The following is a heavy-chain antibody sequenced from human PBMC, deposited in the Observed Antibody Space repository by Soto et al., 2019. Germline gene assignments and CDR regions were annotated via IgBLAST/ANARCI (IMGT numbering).Heavy chain of an antibody. CDR3: AKNRLHRNDFWSGYYFDYYYYGMDV. V-gene: IGHV3-23*01. CDR2: ISGSGGST. J-gene: IGHJ6*02. Sequence: GSLRLSCAASGFTFSSYAMSWVRQAPGKGLEWVSAISGSGGSTYYADSVKGRFTISRDNSKNTLYLQMNSLRAEDTAVYYCAKNRLHRNDFWSGYYFDYYYYGMDVWGQGTTVTVSS. D-gene: IGHD3-3*01. CDR1: GFTFSSYA.